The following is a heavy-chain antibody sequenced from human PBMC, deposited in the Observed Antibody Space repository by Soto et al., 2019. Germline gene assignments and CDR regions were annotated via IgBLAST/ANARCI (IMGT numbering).Heavy chain of an antibody. CDR3: AKDLNGDHAFDI. CDR2: ISGSGGST. CDR1: GFTFSSYA. J-gene: IGHJ3*02. V-gene: IGHV3-23*01. D-gene: IGHD4-17*01. Sequence: GGSLSLSCAASGFTFSSYAMSWVRQAPGKGLEWVSAISGSGGSTYYADSVKGRFTISRDNSKNTLYLQMNSLRAEDTAVYYCAKDLNGDHAFDIWGQGTMDTVSS.